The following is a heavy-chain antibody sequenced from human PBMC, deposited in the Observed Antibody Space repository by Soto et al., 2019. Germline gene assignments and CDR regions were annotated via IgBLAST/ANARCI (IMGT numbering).Heavy chain of an antibody. V-gene: IGHV3-23*01. CDR2: ISGNGGST. D-gene: IGHD5-12*01. J-gene: IGHJ4*02. Sequence: GGSLRLSCAASGFTFTTYVMSWVRQAPGKGLEWVAAISGNGGSTDYADSVKGRFTISRDNSKNTLYLQMNSLRAEDTAVYYCAKSGRYTGYDFPFDNWGQGTLVTVSS. CDR1: GFTFTTYV. CDR3: AKSGRYTGYDFPFDN.